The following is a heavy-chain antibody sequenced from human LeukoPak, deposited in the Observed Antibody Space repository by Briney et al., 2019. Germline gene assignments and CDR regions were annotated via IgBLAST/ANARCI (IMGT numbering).Heavy chain of an antibody. CDR2: ISGSGGST. CDR3: AKAVLRFLEWLSDFDY. Sequence: GGSLRLSCAASGVTFSSYAMSWVRQAPGKGLEWVSAISGSGGSTYYADSVKGRFTISRDNSKNTLYLQMNSLRAEDAAVYYCAKAVLRFLEWLSDFDYWGQGTLVTVSS. J-gene: IGHJ4*02. D-gene: IGHD3-3*01. CDR1: GVTFSSYA. V-gene: IGHV3-23*01.